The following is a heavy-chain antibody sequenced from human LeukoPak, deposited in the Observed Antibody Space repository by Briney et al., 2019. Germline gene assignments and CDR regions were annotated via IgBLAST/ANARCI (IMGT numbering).Heavy chain of an antibody. CDR2: IYTSGST. Sequence: SETLPLTCTVSGGSISSYYWSWIRQPPGQGLEWIGYIYTSGSTNYNPSLKSRVTISVDTSKNQFSLKLSSVTAADTAVYYCARHGGGGGWFDPWGQGTLVTVSS. J-gene: IGHJ5*02. CDR1: GGSISSYY. V-gene: IGHV4-4*09. D-gene: IGHD2-21*01. CDR3: ARHGGGGGWFDP.